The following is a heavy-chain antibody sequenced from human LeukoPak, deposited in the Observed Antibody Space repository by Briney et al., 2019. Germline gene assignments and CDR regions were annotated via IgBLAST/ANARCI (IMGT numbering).Heavy chain of an antibody. D-gene: IGHD3-10*01. CDR2: ISSNSIYI. Sequence: GGSLRLSCAASGFTFSLFTMNWVRQAPGKGLEWVSSISSNSIYIYYTDSMKGRFTISRDDAKNSLYLQMNSVRAEDTAVYYCARHRYYYASGSYYSRVGVDVWGQGTTVTVSS. CDR1: GFTFSLFT. V-gene: IGHV3-21*01. CDR3: ARHRYYYASGSYYSRVGVDV. J-gene: IGHJ6*02.